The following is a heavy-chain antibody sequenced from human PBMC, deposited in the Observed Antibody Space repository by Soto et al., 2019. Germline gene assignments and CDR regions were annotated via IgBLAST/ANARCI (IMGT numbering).Heavy chain of an antibody. J-gene: IGHJ6*02. CDR2: IIPIFGTA. D-gene: IGHD2-15*01. CDR1: GGTFSSYA. V-gene: IGHV1-69*13. Sequence: ASVKVSCKASGGTFSSYAISWVRQAPGQGLEWMGGIIPIFGTANYAQKFQGRVTTTADEATSTAYMELSSLRSEDTAVYYCARSLIGDIYYGMDVWGQGTTVTVSS. CDR3: ARSLIGDIYYGMDV.